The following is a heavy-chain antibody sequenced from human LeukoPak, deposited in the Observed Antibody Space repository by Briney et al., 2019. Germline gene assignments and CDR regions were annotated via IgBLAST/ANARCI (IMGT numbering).Heavy chain of an antibody. CDR2: INHSGST. Sequence: ASETLSLTCTVYGGSFSGYYWSWIRQPPGKGLEWIGEINHSGSTNYNPSLKSRVTISVDTSKNQFSLKLSSVTAADTAVYYCARLSSTVTLDYWGQGTLVTVSS. V-gene: IGHV4-34*01. CDR1: GGSFSGYY. J-gene: IGHJ4*02. CDR3: ARLSSTVTLDY. D-gene: IGHD4-17*01.